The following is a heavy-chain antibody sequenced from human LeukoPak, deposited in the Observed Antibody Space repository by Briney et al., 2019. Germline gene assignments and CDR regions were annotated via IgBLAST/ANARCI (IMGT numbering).Heavy chain of an antibody. CDR1: GYKFTTYW. D-gene: IGHD3-16*01. CDR3: ARLLKPMGDLDY. CDR2: IFPGDSHT. J-gene: IGHJ4*02. Sequence: GESLKISCKTSGYKFTTYWIGWVRQMPGKGLQWMGIIFPGDSHTVYSPSFQGQVTISADNSITTAYLQWSSLKASDTAMYYCARLLKPMGDLDYWGQGTLVTVSS. V-gene: IGHV5-51*01.